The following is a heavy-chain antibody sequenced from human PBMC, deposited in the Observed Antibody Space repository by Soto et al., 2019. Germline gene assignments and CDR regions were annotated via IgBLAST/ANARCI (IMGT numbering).Heavy chain of an antibody. Sequence: GGSLRLSCAASGFTFDDYAMHWVRQAPGKGLEWVSGISWNSGSIGYADSVKGRFTISRDNAKNSLYLQMNSLRAEDTALYYCAKDTSGDGWAFDIWGQGTMVTVSS. J-gene: IGHJ3*02. D-gene: IGHD2-21*01. V-gene: IGHV3-9*01. CDR2: ISWNSGSI. CDR1: GFTFDDYA. CDR3: AKDTSGDGWAFDI.